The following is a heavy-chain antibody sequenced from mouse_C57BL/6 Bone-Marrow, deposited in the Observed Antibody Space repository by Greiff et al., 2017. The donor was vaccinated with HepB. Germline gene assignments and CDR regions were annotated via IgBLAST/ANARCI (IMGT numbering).Heavy chain of an antibody. J-gene: IGHJ3*01. CDR1: GIDFSRYW. D-gene: IGHD2-1*01. V-gene: IGHV4-1*01. CDR3: AGLYYGNPWFAY. CDR2: INPDSSTI. Sequence: EVKLMESGGGLVQPGGSLKLSCAASGIDFSRYWMSWVRRAPGKGLEWIGEINPDSSTINYAPSLKDKFIISRDNAKNTLYLQMSKVRSEDTALYYCAGLYYGNPWFAYWGQGTLVTVSA.